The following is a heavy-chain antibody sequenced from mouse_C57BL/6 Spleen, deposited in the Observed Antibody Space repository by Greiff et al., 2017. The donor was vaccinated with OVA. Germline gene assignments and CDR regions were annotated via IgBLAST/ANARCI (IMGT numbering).Heavy chain of an antibody. CDR2: ISDGGSYT. CDR1: GFTFSSYA. D-gene: IGHD2-1*01. V-gene: IGHV5-4*03. J-gene: IGHJ2*01. CDR3: ARGSTFDY. Sequence: EVKLVESGGGLVKPGGSLKHSCAASGFTFSSYAMSWVRQTPEKRLEWVATISDGGSYTYYPDNVKGRFTISRDNAKNNLYLQMSHLKSEDTAMYYCARGSTFDYWGQGTTLTVSS.